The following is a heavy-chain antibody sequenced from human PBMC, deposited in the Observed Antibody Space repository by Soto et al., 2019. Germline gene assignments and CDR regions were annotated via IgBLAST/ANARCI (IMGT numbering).Heavy chain of an antibody. Sequence: QVQLVQSGADVKKPGASVTVSCKASGYTFTRYAIHWVRQAPGKRLEWMGWINGGNGNTEYSQKFQGRVTFTRDISASMAYMELRSLGSEDSALYYCTRDLSRDYVAYWGQGTLVTVSS. V-gene: IGHV1-3*01. CDR1: GYTFTRYA. CDR2: INGGNGNT. J-gene: IGHJ4*02. CDR3: TRDLSRDYVAY.